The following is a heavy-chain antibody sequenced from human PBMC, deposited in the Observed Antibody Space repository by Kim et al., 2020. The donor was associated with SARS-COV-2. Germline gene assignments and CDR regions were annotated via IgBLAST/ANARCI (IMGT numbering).Heavy chain of an antibody. V-gene: IGHV3-30-3*01. CDR2: ISYDGRNK. J-gene: IGHJ6*02. CDR3: ARGNYYESVSLSDYYNGMDV. CDR1: GLSFDDSA. D-gene: IGHD3-10*01. Sequence: SLRLSCAASGLSFDDSAMNWVRQAPGKGLEWVAVISYDGRNKEYADSVKGRFSISRDNHKSTLSLQMNSLRVEDTAVYYCARGNYYESVSLSDYYNGMDVWGQGTTVTVSS.